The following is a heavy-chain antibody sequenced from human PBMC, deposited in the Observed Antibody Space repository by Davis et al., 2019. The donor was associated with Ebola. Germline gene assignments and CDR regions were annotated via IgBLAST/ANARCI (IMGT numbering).Heavy chain of an antibody. J-gene: IGHJ6*02. CDR2: INARNGNT. Sequence: AASVKVSCKASGYTFTRLAIHWVRQAPGQRLEWMGWINARNGNTIYSQNFQGRVTITRDTSASTVYMELSSLRSEDTAVYYCAGNSVTTRLDYYGMDVWGQGTTVTVSS. CDR1: GYTFTRLA. CDR3: AGNSVTTRLDYYGMDV. D-gene: IGHD4-17*01. V-gene: IGHV1-3*01.